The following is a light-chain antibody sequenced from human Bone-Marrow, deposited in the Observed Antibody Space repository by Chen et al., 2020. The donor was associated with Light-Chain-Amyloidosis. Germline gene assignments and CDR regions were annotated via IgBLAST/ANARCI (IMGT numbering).Light chain of an antibody. CDR2: RNK. J-gene: IGLJ1*01. V-gene: IGLV1-47*01. CDR3: AAWDGSLSGYV. CDR1: SSNIGINY. Sequence: QSVLTQPPSASGTPGQRVTLCCSGASSNIGINYVYWYQHVPGAAPNLLIHRNKQRPAGVPDRFSASKSGTSAFLAISGLRSEDEADYYCAAWDGSLSGYVFGTGTKVIVL.